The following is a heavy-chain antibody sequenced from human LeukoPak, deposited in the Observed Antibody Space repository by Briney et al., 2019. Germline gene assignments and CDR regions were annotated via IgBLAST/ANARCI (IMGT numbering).Heavy chain of an antibody. V-gene: IGHV3-48*01. Sequence: GGSLRLSCAASAFTFSDYSMNWVRQAPGKGLEWVSYISGRSSTIYYADSVKGRFTNSRDNAKNSMYLQMNSLRAEDTAVYYCARDRIKRGSYYFDYWGQGTLVTVSS. CDR1: AFTFSDYS. J-gene: IGHJ4*02. CDR2: ISGRSSTI. CDR3: ARDRIKRGSYYFDY. D-gene: IGHD1-26*01.